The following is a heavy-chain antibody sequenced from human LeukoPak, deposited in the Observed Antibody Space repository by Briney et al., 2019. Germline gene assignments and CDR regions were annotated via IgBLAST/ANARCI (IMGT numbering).Heavy chain of an antibody. J-gene: IGHJ2*01. CDR2: IYTSGST. D-gene: IGHD5-12*01. CDR1: GGSISSYY. V-gene: IGHV4-4*07. CDR3: ATSRPSYSGYDLGHWYFDL. Sequence: SETLSLTCTVSGGSISSYYWSWIRQPAGKGLEWIGRIYTSGSTNYNPSLKSRVTMSVDTSKNQFSLKLSSVTAADTAVYYCATSRPSYSGYDLGHWYFDLWGRGTLVTVSS.